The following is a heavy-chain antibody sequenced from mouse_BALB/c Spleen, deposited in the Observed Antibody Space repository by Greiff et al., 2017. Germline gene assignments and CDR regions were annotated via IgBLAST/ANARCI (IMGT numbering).Heavy chain of an antibody. V-gene: IGHV1-63*02. Sequence: QVQLQQSGAELVRPGTSVKISCKASGYTFNHYWLGWVKQRPGHGLEWIGDIYPGGGYTNYNEKFKGKATLTADTSSSTAYMQLSSLTSEDSAVYFCARGYDSYAMDYWGQGTSVTVSS. CDR3: ARGYDSYAMDY. J-gene: IGHJ4*01. CDR2: IYPGGGYT. D-gene: IGHD1-1*02. CDR1: GYTFNHYW.